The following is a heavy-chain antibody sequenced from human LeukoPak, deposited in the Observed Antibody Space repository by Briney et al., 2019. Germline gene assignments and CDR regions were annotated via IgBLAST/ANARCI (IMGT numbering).Heavy chain of an antibody. D-gene: IGHD2-2*01. V-gene: IGHV3-21*05. J-gene: IGHJ5*02. Sequence: GGSLRLSCGASGFTFTSYSMNWVRQAPGKGLEWVSYISSSSRYIYYADSVKGRFTISRDNGKNSLYLQMNILRAEDTAVYYCAKRYCSSSSCSRGLDPWGEGTLVTVSS. CDR1: GFTFTSYS. CDR2: ISSSSRYI. CDR3: AKRYCSSSSCSRGLDP.